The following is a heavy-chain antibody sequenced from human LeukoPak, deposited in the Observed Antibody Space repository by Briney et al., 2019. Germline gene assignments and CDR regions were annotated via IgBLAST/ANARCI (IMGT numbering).Heavy chain of an antibody. CDR3: ARDRYDYVWGTYRPDGFDI. CDR2: ISSSGSYI. J-gene: IGHJ3*02. V-gene: IGHV3-21*01. CDR1: GFTFDDYA. Sequence: GGSLRLSCAASGFTFDDYAMHWVRQAPGKGLEWVSSISSSGSYIYYADSVKGRFTISRDNAKNSLYLQMNSLRAEDTAVFYCARDRYDYVWGTYRPDGFDIWGQGTMVTVSS. D-gene: IGHD3-16*02.